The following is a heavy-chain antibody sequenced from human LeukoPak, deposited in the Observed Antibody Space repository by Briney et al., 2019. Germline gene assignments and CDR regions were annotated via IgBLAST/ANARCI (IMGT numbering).Heavy chain of an antibody. CDR3: ARDDSDDYGDYGFDY. CDR1: GYTFTNYG. J-gene: IGHJ4*02. D-gene: IGHD4-17*01. V-gene: IGHV1-18*01. Sequence: ASVKVSCKASGYTFTNYGISWVRQAPGQGLEWIGWISAYNGNTNYAQKLQGRVTMTTDTSTSTAYMELRSLRSDDTAVYYCARDDSDDYGDYGFDYWGQGTLVTVSS. CDR2: ISAYNGNT.